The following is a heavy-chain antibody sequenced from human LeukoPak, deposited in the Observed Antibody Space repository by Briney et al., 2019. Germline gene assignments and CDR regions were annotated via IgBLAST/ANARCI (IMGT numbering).Heavy chain of an antibody. CDR2: INHSGST. V-gene: IGHV4-30-4*08. CDR3: ARGVEMAGFDY. CDR1: GGSISSADYY. Sequence: SQTLSLTCTVSGGSISSADYYWSWVRQPPGKGLEWIGEINHSGSTNFNSSLKSRLTISVDTSRNQLSLKLSSVTAADTAVYYCARGVEMAGFDYWGQGNLATVSS. J-gene: IGHJ4*02. D-gene: IGHD5-24*01.